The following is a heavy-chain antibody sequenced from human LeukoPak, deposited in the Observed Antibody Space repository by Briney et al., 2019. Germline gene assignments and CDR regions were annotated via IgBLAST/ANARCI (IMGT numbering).Heavy chain of an antibody. J-gene: IGHJ6*03. CDR3: AKDTYDFGYYYTDV. V-gene: IGHV3-23*01. CDR2: ISGSGVYT. CDR1: GFTFSSYA. Sequence: GGSLRLSCAASGFTFSSYAMSWVRQAPGKGLEWVSGISGSGVYTYYADSVKGRFTISRDNSKNTLFLQMNSPRDEDTAVYFCAKDTYDFGYYYTDVWGKGTTVTVSS. D-gene: IGHD3-3*01.